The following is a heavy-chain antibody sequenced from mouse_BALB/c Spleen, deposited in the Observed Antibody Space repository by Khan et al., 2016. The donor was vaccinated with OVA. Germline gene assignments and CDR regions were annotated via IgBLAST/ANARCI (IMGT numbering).Heavy chain of an antibody. V-gene: IGHV3-6*02. CDR1: GHSITSGYY. D-gene: IGHD1-1*02. J-gene: IGHJ3*01. CDR2: INYGGNN. CDR3: TRGGQWFEY. Sequence: EVQLQESGPGLVKPSQSLSLTCSVTGHSITSGYYWNWIRQFPGNTLEWMGYINYGGNNNYNPSLKNRISITRDTSKNQFFLRLNSVTAEDSATYYCTRGGQWFEYWGQGTLVTVSA.